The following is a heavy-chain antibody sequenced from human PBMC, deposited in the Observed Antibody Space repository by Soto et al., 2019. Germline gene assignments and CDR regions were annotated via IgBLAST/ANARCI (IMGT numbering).Heavy chain of an antibody. CDR3: ARGGTYGDSHNWFDP. J-gene: IGHJ5*02. V-gene: IGHV1-69*06. CDR1: GGTFSSYA. D-gene: IGHD4-17*01. Sequence: SVKVSCKASGGTFSSYAISWVRQAPGQGLEWMGGIIPIFGTANYAQKFQGRVTITAGKSTSTAYMELSSLRSEDTAVYYCARGGTYGDSHNWFDPWGQGTLVTVSS. CDR2: IIPIFGTA.